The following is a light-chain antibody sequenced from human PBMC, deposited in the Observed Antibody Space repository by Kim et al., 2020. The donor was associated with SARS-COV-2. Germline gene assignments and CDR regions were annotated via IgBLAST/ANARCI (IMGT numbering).Light chain of an antibody. J-gene: IGKJ4*01. CDR2: DAS. Sequence: ASVGDRVTITCRASQSLGNWLAWYQQKPGKTPNLLIYDASSLESGVPPRFSGSGSATEFTLTISSLQPDDLATYYCQQYNDYPLTFGGGTKVDIK. CDR3: QQYNDYPLT. V-gene: IGKV1-5*01. CDR1: QSLGNW.